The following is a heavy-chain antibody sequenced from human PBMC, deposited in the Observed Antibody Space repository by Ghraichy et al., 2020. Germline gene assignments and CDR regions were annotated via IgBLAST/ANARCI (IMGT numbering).Heavy chain of an antibody. CDR2: IKSKTDGGTT. V-gene: IGHV3-15*01. J-gene: IGHJ4*02. CDR3: TTDFYDFWCGSDY. CDR1: GFTFSNAW. D-gene: IGHD3-3*01. Sequence: LSLTCAASGFTFSNAWMSWVRQAPGKGLEWVGLIKSKTDGGTTDYAAPVKGRFTISRDGSKNTLYLQMNSLKTEDTAVYYCTTDFYDFWCGSDYWGQGTLVTVSS.